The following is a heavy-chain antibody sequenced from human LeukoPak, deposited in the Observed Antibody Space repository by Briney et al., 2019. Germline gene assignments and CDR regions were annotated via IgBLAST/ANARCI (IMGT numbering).Heavy chain of an antibody. D-gene: IGHD3-10*01. J-gene: IGHJ4*02. CDR1: GFTFVSYS. V-gene: IGHV3-21*01. Sequence: GGSRNLSGQASGFTFVSYSINWFGKAPGKGLDWVSSISSSSSYIYYADSVKGRFTISRDNAKNSLYLQMNSLRAEDTAVYYCAGAPGLGSSVDYWGQGTLVTVSS. CDR2: ISSSSSYI. CDR3: AGAPGLGSSVDY.